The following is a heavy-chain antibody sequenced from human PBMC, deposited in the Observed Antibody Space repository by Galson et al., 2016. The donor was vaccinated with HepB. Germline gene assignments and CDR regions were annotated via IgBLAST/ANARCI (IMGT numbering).Heavy chain of an antibody. CDR2: IYPSDSDT. D-gene: IGHD3-3*01. J-gene: IGHJ5*01. Sequence: QSGAEVKKSGESLQISCRAFGYRFTSSWIGWVLQMPGKGLEWMGTIYPSDSDTRYSPSFEGQVTISADKSIDTAYLQWSSLRASDTAIYFCARGVYDVWTGYANYTGFDSWGQGTVVSVSS. CDR3: ARGVYDVWTGYANYTGFDS. CDR1: GYRFTSSW. V-gene: IGHV5-51*01.